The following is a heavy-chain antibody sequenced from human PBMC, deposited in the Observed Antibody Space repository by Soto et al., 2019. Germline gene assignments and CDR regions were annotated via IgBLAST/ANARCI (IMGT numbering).Heavy chain of an antibody. CDR1: GDSFLDYW. CDR3: SRYLMRPTHYAMDV. V-gene: IGHV5-10-1*01. Sequence: PGESLKISSKGSGDSFLDYWIRWVRQMPGKGLEWMGRIDPSDSYRTYSPSFQGHVTISVDKSITTPYLQWSSLKASDTAIYYCSRYLMRPTHYAMDVWGKGTTGSGS. CDR2: IDPSDSYR. D-gene: IGHD3-16*01. J-gene: IGHJ6*04.